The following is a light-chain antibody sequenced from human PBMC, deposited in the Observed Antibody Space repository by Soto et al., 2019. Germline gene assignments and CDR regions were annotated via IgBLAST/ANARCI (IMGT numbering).Light chain of an antibody. CDR2: GVT. V-gene: IGLV2-8*01. Sequence: QSALAQPPSASGSPGQSVTISCTGSGSDIGAYNFVSWYQQHPGKAPKLMIFGVTERPSGVPDRFSGSKSGNTASLTVSGLQADDEAVYYCATWDDDLYTPIIGGGTKLTVL. CDR3: ATWDDDLYTPI. J-gene: IGLJ2*01. CDR1: GSDIGAYNF.